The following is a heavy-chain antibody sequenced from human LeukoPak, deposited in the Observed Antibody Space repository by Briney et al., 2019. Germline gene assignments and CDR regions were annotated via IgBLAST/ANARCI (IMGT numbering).Heavy chain of an antibody. V-gene: IGHV3-9*01. CDR1: GFTFDHYA. CDR2: ISWNSGSR. J-gene: IGHJ4*02. CDR3: AKDTLAGYYDYIWGSSDF. D-gene: IGHD3-16*01. Sequence: PGGSLRLSCAASGFTFDHYAMHWVRQAPGKGLEWVSGISWNSGSRGYADSVRGRFTISRDNAKNSLYLQMNSLRAEDTAFYYCAKDTLAGYYDYIWGSSDFWGQGTLVTVSS.